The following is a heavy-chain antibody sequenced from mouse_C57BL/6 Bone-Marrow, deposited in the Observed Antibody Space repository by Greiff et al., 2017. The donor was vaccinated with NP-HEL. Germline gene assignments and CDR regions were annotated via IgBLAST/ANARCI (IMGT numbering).Heavy chain of an antibody. CDR1: GFTFSSYG. Sequence: EVQLVESGGDLVKPGGSLKLSCAASGFTFSSYGMSWVRQTPDKRLEWVATISSGGSYTYYPDSVKGRFTISRDNAKNTLYLQMSSLKSEDTAMYYCARHRDYDGYYFDYWGQGTTLTVSS. CDR2: ISSGGSYT. CDR3: ARHRDYDGYYFDY. J-gene: IGHJ2*01. V-gene: IGHV5-6*01. D-gene: IGHD2-4*01.